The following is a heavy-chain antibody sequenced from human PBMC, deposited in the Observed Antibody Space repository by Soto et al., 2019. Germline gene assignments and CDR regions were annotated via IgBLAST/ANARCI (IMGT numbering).Heavy chain of an antibody. CDR2: IYHSGST. D-gene: IGHD2-2*01. CDR3: ARSWRGSRSGTNCYPDFFDY. CDR1: GYSISSGFY. Sequence: SETLSLTCVVSGYSISSGFYWGWIRQPPGKGLEWIGSIYHSGSTYYKASLKSRVTISVDTSKNHISLQLGSVTAADTAVYYCARSWRGSRSGTNCYPDFFDYWGQGTLVTVSS. V-gene: IGHV4-38-2*01. J-gene: IGHJ4*02.